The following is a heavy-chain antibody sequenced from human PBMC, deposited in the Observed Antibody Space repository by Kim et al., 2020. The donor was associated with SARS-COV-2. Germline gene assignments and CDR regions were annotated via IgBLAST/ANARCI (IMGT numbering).Heavy chain of an antibody. J-gene: IGHJ5*02. Sequence: GRFTISRDNAKNSLYLQMNSLRAEDTAVYYCARDSAVRYFDWLLTNWFDPWGQGTLVTVSS. D-gene: IGHD3-9*01. V-gene: IGHV3-11*01. CDR3: ARDSAVRYFDWLLTNWFDP.